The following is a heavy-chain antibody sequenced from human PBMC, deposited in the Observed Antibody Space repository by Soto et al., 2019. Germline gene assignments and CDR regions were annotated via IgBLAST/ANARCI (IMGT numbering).Heavy chain of an antibody. CDR2: INTDGTDT. CDR1: GFIFDSDW. Sequence: EGTLRLSWVAAGFIFDSDWLHWFRQPPGKGLEWVSRINTDGTDTSYANSVTCRCTISRDNARNTLYLQMNNLRAEDTAMYYCTRDRPGXQHYFDYWGQGNVVTVSS. J-gene: IGHJ4*02. CDR3: TRDRPGXQHYFDY. V-gene: IGHV3-74*01. D-gene: IGHD6-6*01.